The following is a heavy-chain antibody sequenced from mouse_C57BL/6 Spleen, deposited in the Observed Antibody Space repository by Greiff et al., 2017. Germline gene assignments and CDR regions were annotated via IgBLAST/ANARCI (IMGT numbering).Heavy chain of an antibody. CDR2: ISSGGSYT. D-gene: IGHD1-1*01. V-gene: IGHV5-6*01. J-gene: IGHJ2*01. Sequence: EVKLQESGGDLVKPGGSLTLSCAASGFTFSSYGMSWVRQTPDKRLEWVATISSGGSYTYYPDSVKGRFTISRDNAKNTLYLQMSSLKSEDTAMYYCASTYYYGSSFYYFDYWGQGTTLTVSS. CDR3: ASTYYYGSSFYYFDY. CDR1: GFTFSSYG.